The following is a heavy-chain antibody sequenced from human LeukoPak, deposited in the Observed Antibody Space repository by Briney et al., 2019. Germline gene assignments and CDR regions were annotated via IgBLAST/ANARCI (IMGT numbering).Heavy chain of an antibody. J-gene: IGHJ5*02. Sequence: GGSLRLSCAASGLTFSSYAMSWVRQAPGKGLEWVSGISGSGGSTYYADSVKGRFTISRDNSKNTLYLQMNSLRAEDTAVYYCARDSIVVVPAAIAWGPNWFDPWGQGTLVTVSS. V-gene: IGHV3-23*01. D-gene: IGHD2-2*01. CDR1: GLTFSSYA. CDR2: ISGSGGST. CDR3: ARDSIVVVPAAIAWGPNWFDP.